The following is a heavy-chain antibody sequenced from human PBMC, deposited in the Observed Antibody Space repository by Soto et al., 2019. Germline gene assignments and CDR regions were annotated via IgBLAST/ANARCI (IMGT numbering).Heavy chain of an antibody. Sequence: EVQLLESGGGLVQPGGSLRLSCAASGFTFSSYAMSWVRQAPGKGLEWVSAISGSGGSTYYADSVKGRFTISRDNSKNTLYLQMNSLRAEDTAVYYCAKGSRAGIYCSGGSCYSALDYWGQGTLVTVSS. CDR1: GFTFSSYA. V-gene: IGHV3-23*01. J-gene: IGHJ4*02. CDR3: AKGSRAGIYCSGGSCYSALDY. CDR2: ISGSGGST. D-gene: IGHD2-15*01.